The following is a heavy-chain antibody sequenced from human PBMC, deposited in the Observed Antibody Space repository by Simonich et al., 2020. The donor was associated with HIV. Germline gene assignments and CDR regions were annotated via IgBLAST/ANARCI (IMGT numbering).Heavy chain of an antibody. CDR3: AKDRYSSSSGSFDY. CDR1: VFTFEDYA. CDR2: ISWNSGRI. D-gene: IGHD6-6*01. Sequence: EVQLVESGGGLVQPGRSLRLSCAASVFTFEDYAMNWVRQAPGKGLEGVSGISWNSGRIGYADSVKGRFTISRDNAKNSLYLQMNSLRAEDMALYYCAKDRYSSSSGSFDYWGQGTLVTVSS. V-gene: IGHV3-9*03. J-gene: IGHJ4*02.